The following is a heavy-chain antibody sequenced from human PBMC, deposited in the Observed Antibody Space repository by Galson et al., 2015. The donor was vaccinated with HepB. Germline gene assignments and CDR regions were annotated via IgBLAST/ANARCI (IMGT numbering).Heavy chain of an antibody. D-gene: IGHD2-15*01. J-gene: IGHJ6*02. CDR2: IVVGSGNT. V-gene: IGHV1-58*01. CDR1: GFTFTSSA. CDR3: ARDIVVVVAAYYYYYGMDV. Sequence: SVKVSCKASGFTFTSSAVQWVRQARGQRLEWIGWIVVGSGNTNYAQKFQGRVTITADKSTSTAYMELSSLRSEDTAVYYCARDIVVVVAAYYYYYGMDVWGQGTTVTVSS.